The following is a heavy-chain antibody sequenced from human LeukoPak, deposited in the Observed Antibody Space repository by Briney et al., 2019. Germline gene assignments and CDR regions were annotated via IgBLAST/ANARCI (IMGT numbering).Heavy chain of an antibody. CDR2: IYHSGTT. CDR1: GYSISTGFY. V-gene: IGHV4-38-2*02. D-gene: IGHD3-16*02. CDR3: ARDVI. Sequence: KSSETLSLTCSVSGYSISTGFYWGWIRQPPGKGLEWIGSIYHSGTTYYNSSLKSRVNISVDTSKNQFSLKQSSVTAADTAVYYCARDVIRGQGTLVTVSS. J-gene: IGHJ4*02.